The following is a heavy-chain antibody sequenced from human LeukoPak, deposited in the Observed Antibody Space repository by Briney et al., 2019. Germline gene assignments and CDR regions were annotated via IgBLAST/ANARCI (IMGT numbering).Heavy chain of an antibody. CDR1: GFIFSSYS. D-gene: IGHD2-2*01. V-gene: IGHV3-21*01. Sequence: GGSLRLSCAASGFIFSSYSMNWVRQAPGKGLEWVSSISSSSSYIYYADSVKGRFTISRDNAKNSLYLQMNSLRAEDTAVYYCARGRYCSSTSCYYWYYWGQGTLVTVSS. CDR3: ARGRYCSSTSCYYWYY. CDR2: ISSSSSYI. J-gene: IGHJ4*02.